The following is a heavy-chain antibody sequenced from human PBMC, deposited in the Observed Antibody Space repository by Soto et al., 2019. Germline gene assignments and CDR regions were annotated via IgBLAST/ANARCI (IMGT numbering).Heavy chain of an antibody. D-gene: IGHD6-13*01. CDR2: ISGSGDDT. V-gene: IGHV3-23*01. Sequence: GGSLRLSCAASGFTFTKYAMNWVRLAPGKGLEWVSGISGSGDDTYYADSVKGRFTISRDNSKNMLYVQMNRLRVEDAAVYYCAKDFSLSSSSLPDYWGQGTLVTVSS. CDR1: GFTFTKYA. CDR3: AKDFSLSSSSLPDY. J-gene: IGHJ4*02.